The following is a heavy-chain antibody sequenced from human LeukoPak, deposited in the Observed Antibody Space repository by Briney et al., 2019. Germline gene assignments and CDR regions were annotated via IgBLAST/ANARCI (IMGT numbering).Heavy chain of an antibody. CDR3: ARGFDFWSGFSDV. D-gene: IGHD3-3*01. CDR2: IIPISGTA. J-gene: IGHJ6*04. CDR1: GGTFSSYA. V-gene: IGHV1-69*13. Sequence: SVKASCKASGGTFSSYAISWARQAPGQGLEWMGGIIPISGTANYAQKFQGRVTITADESTSTAYMELSSLRSEDTAVYYCARGFDFWSGFSDVWGKGTTVTVSS.